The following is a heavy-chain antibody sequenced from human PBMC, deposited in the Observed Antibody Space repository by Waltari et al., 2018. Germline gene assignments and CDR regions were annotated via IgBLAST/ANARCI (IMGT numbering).Heavy chain of an antibody. Sequence: EVQLVESGGGLIKPGGSLRLSCAASGFTVSSTYMSWVRQATGKGLEWVSVIYSGGSTYYADSVKGRFTISRDNSKNTLYLQMNSLRAEDTAVYYCARGSDSSGYPGGDAFDIWGQGTMVTVSS. CDR2: IYSGGST. J-gene: IGHJ3*02. V-gene: IGHV3-53*01. CDR3: ARGSDSSGYPGGDAFDI. D-gene: IGHD3-22*01. CDR1: GFTVSSTY.